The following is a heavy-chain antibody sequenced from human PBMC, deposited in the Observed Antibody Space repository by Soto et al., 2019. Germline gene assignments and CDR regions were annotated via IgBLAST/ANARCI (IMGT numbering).Heavy chain of an antibody. V-gene: IGHV3-33*01. D-gene: IGHD3-10*01. CDR1: GFTFSNFC. J-gene: IGHJ4*02. Sequence: LRLSCAASGFTFSNFCMHWVRQAPGKGLEWVAVIWFDGSNEYYVDSVKGRFAISRDESENTLFLQMNSLRAEDTAVYYCARGSGHQFGSLDYWGRGTLVTVSS. CDR2: IWFDGSNE. CDR3: ARGSGHQFGSLDY.